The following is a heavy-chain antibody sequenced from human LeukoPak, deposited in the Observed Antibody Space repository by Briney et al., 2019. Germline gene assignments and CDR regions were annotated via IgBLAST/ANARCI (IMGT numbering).Heavy chain of an antibody. CDR1: GGSFRGYY. V-gene: IGHV4-34*01. CDR3: LSGELFQDDY. CDR2: INHSGST. J-gene: IGHJ4*02. D-gene: IGHD3-10*02. Sequence: SETLSLTCAVYGGSFRGYYWSWIRQPPGKGLEWIGEINHSGSTNYNPSLKSRVTISVDTSKNQFSLKLSSVTAADTAVYYCLSGELFQDDYWGQGTLVTVSS.